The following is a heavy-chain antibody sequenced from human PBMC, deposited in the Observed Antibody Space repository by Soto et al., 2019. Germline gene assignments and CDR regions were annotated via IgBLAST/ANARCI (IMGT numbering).Heavy chain of an antibody. D-gene: IGHD3-16*01. CDR3: VKGGTGQRFDP. Sequence: GSLRLACAASGFSCSSYTMSWVRQAPGKGLERVSGITGNSGNTYYAGSVRGRFTISRDNSKNTVDLQMNSLRAEDTALYYCVKGGTGQRFDPWGQGTLVTVSS. CDR1: GFSCSSYT. V-gene: IGHV3-23*01. CDR2: ITGNSGNT. J-gene: IGHJ5*02.